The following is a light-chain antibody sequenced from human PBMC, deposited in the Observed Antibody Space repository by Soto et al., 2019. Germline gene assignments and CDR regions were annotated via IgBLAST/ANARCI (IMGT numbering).Light chain of an antibody. CDR2: LGS. V-gene: IGKV2-28*01. J-gene: IGKJ4*01. CDR3: MQALQSPPT. CDR1: QSLLHKNGHNC. Sequence: EIVMTQSPLYLPVSPGEPASISCRSSQSLLHKNGHNCLDWYLQKPGQSPQLLIHLGSTRASGVPDRFSGSGSGTDFSLHISRVEAEDVGVYYCMQALQSPPTFGGGTKVDIK.